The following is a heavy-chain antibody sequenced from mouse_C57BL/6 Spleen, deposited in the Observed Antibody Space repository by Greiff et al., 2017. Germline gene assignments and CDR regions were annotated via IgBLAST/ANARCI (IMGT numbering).Heavy chain of an antibody. J-gene: IGHJ3*01. Sequence: QVQLKESGAELVRPGASVTLSCKASGYTFTDYEMHWVKQTPVHGLEWIGAIDPETGGTAYNQKFKGKAILTADKSSSTAYMELRSLTSEDSAVYYCTRGGQLRPFAYWGQGTLVTVSA. CDR1: GYTFTDYE. CDR2: IDPETGGT. CDR3: TRGGQLRPFAY. V-gene: IGHV1-15*01. D-gene: IGHD3-2*02.